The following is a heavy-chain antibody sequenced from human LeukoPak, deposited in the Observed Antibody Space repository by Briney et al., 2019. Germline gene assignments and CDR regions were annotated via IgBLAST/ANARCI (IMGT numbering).Heavy chain of an antibody. D-gene: IGHD7-27*01. CDR2: IYDSGAT. J-gene: IGHJ5*01. V-gene: IGHV4-59*11. Sequence: PSETLSLTCTVFGSMSNHFWSWIRQPPGKGLEWIGYIYDSGATDYNPSLKSRVTMSVDTSANQFSLKLSSVTTADTAVYYFATRPAGKPWAANFDFWSRGTLVTVSS. CDR3: ATRPAGKPWAANFDF. CDR1: GSMSNHF.